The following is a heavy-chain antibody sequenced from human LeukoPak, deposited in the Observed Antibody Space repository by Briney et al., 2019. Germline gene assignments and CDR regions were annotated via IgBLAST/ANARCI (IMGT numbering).Heavy chain of an antibody. CDR2: IYSGGST. CDR1: GFTVSSNY. D-gene: IGHD3-22*01. Sequence: GGSLRLSCAASGFTVSSNYMSWVRQAPGKGLEWVSVIYSGGSTYYADSVKGRFTISRDNSKNTLYLQMNSLRAEDTAVYYCAGGLFLSGYLDAFDLWGQGTVVTVSS. CDR3: AGGLFLSGYLDAFDL. J-gene: IGHJ3*01. V-gene: IGHV3-53*05.